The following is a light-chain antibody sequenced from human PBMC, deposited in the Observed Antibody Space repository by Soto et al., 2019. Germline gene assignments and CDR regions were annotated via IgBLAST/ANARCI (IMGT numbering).Light chain of an antibody. V-gene: IGKV2-30*01. CDR3: MQATHGPWT. J-gene: IGKJ1*01. CDR1: QSLVSSNGNTF. CDR2: KVA. Sequence: DVVMTQSPLSLPVTLGQPASISCRSSQSLVSSNGNTFLIWFQQRPGQSPRRLIYKVANRDSAVPDRFTGSGSGTDFTLEISRVEAEDVGVYYCMQATHGPWTFGQGTKVEIK.